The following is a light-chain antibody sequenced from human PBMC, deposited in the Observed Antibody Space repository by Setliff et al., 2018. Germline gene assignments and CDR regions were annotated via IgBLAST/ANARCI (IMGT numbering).Light chain of an antibody. Sequence: QSVLTQPPSVSAAPRQKVTISCSGSSSNIGNDYVSWYQQLPGTAPKLLIYKNNQRPSGVPDRFSGSKSATSASLAISGLRSEDEADYYCSSYTSSSSRVFGTGTKVTVL. V-gene: IGLV1-47*01. CDR3: SSYTSSSSRV. CDR2: KNN. J-gene: IGLJ1*01. CDR1: SSNIGNDY.